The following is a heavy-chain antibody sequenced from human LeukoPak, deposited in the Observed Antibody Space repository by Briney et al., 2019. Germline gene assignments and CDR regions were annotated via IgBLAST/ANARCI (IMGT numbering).Heavy chain of an antibody. D-gene: IGHD4-23*01. J-gene: IGHJ3*02. CDR3: AAEIYGGNSKCCSFDI. CDR1: GFTFSNSA. V-gene: IGHV1-58*01. Sequence: ASVKVSCKTSGFTFSNSALQWVRQARGQRLEWIGWIGVASGNTNYAQKVQDRITITRDMPTSTAYMELRSLESEDTAVYYCAAEIYGGNSKCCSFDIWGQGTIVTVSS. CDR2: IGVASGNT.